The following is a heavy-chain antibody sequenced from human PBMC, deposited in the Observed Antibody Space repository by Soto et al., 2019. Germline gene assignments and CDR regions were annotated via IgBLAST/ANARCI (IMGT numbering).Heavy chain of an antibody. CDR2: INPNSGGT. V-gene: IGHV1-2*02. Sequence: GASVKVSCKASGYTFTGHYMHWVRQAPGQGLEWMGWINPNSGGTNYAQKFQGRVTMTRDTSISTAYMELSRLRYDDTAVYYCARLGRYFDWLPYGMDVWGQGTTVTVSS. CDR1: GYTFTGHY. D-gene: IGHD3-9*01. J-gene: IGHJ6*02. CDR3: ARLGRYFDWLPYGMDV.